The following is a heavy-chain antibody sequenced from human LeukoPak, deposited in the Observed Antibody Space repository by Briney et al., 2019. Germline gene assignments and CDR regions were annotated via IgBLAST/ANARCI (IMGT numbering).Heavy chain of an antibody. J-gene: IGHJ2*01. Sequence: AGGSLTLPCAASGFTVSTNYMNWVRQAPGKGLEWVSILYSGSDTYYADSVKGRFTISRDNSRNILFLHMNSLKAEDTAIYYCARVGDHFHWFLDLWGRGTLVAVSS. CDR2: LYSGSDT. V-gene: IGHV3-53*01. CDR3: ARVGDHFHWFLDL. CDR1: GFTVSTNY. D-gene: IGHD2-21*01.